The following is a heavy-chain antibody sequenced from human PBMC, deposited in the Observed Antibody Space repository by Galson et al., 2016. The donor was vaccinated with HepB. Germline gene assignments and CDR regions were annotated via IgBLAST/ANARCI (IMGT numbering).Heavy chain of an antibody. V-gene: IGHV2-5*02. J-gene: IGHJ4*02. CDR3: AHKRRFSSGWMFDY. CDR2: IYWDDDK. CDR1: GFSLSTGGEG. D-gene: IGHD6-19*01. Sequence: PALVKPTQTLTLTCTFSGFSLSTGGEGVGWIRQPPGKALEWLALIYWDDDKRYSPSLKGRLTIAEDTSRKQVVLTMTNMDPVDTATYFCAHKRRFSSGWMFDYWGQGTLVTVSS.